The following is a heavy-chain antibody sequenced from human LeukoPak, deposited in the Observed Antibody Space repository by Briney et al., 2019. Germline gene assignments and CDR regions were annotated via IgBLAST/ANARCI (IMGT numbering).Heavy chain of an antibody. J-gene: IGHJ4*02. D-gene: IGHD5-18*01. CDR3: ASYTAMVFDY. CDR1: GYSISSGYY. Sequence: SETLSLTCTVSGYSISSGYYWGWIRQPPGKGLEWIGSIYYSGSTYYNPSLKSRVTISVDTTKNQFSLKLSSVTAADTAVYYCASYTAMVFDYWGQGTLVTVSS. CDR2: IYYSGST. V-gene: IGHV4-38-2*02.